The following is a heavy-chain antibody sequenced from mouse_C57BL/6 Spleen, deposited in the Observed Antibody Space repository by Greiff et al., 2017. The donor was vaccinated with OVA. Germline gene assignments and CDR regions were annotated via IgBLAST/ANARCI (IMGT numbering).Heavy chain of an antibody. CDR1: GFSLTSYG. CDR2: IWSGGST. J-gene: IGHJ2*01. V-gene: IGHV2-2*01. D-gene: IGHD1-1*01. CDR3: ARNGVLLRYYFDD. Sequence: VKLQESGPGLVQPSQSLSISCTVSGFSLTSYGVHWVRQSPGKGLEWLGVIWSGGSTVYNAAFITSLSISKDNSKSQVFFKMNSLQADDTAIYYCARNGVLLRYYFDDWGKGTTLTVAS.